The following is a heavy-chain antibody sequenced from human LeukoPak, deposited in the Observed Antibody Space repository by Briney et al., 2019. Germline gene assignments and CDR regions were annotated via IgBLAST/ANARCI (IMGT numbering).Heavy chain of an antibody. J-gene: IGHJ6*03. Sequence: SETLSLTCAVYGGSFSGYYWSWIRQPPGKGLEWIGEINHSGSTNYNPSLKSRVTISVDTSKNQFSLKLSSVTAADTAVYYCAREDYDFWSGYLGGYYYMDVWGKGTTVTVSS. CDR1: GGSFSGYY. CDR3: AREDYDFWSGYLGGYYYMDV. V-gene: IGHV4-34*01. D-gene: IGHD3-3*01. CDR2: INHSGST.